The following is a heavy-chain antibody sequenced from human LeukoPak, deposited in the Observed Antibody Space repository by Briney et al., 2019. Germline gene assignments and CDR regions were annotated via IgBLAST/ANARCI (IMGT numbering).Heavy chain of an antibody. CDR2: VNPNSGGT. CDR1: GYTFTGYY. J-gene: IGHJ5*02. CDR3: ARMSYYDSSGDNWFDP. V-gene: IGHV1-2*02. D-gene: IGHD3-22*01. Sequence: ASVKVSCKASGYTFTGYYMHWVRQAPGQGLEWMGWVNPNSGGTNYAQKFQGRVTMTRDTSISTAYMELSSLRSEDTAVYYCARMSYYDSSGDNWFDPWGQGTLVTVSS.